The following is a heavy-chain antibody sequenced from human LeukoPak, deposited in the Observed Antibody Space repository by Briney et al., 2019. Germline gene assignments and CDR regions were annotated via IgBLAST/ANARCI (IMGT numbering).Heavy chain of an antibody. CDR2: ISWNSGSI. J-gene: IGHJ4*02. CDR3: AKDSSSWSGIDY. D-gene: IGHD6-13*01. Sequence: PGGSLRLSCAASGFTFDDYAMHWVRQAPGKGLEWVSGISWNSGSIGYADSAKGRFTISRDNAKNSLYLQMNSLRAGDTALYYCAKDSSSWSGIDYWGQGTLVTVSS. CDR1: GFTFDDYA. V-gene: IGHV3-9*01.